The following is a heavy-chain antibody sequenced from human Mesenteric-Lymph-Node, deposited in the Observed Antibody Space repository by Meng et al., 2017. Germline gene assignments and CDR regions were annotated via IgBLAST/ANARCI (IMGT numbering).Heavy chain of an antibody. CDR1: GFTFRNYA. CDR3: ARGSSGGSSSVY. D-gene: IGHD2-15*01. J-gene: IGHJ4*02. V-gene: IGHV3-30*01. CDR2: TSYDETNK. Sequence: GESLKISCAASGFTFRNYAMHWVRQAPGKGPEWVALTSYDETNKFYADSVKGRFTISRDNSKNTLYLQMNSLRAEDTAVYYCARGSSGGSSSVYWGQGTLVTVSS.